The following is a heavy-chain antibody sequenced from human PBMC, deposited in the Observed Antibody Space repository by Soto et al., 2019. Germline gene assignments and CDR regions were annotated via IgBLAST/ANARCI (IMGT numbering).Heavy chain of an antibody. CDR2: INHSGST. J-gene: IGHJ6*02. CDR3: ARGRIAAAGGWYYYYGMDV. V-gene: IGHV4-34*01. CDR1: GGSISSYY. Sequence: PSETLSLTCTVSGGSISSYYWSWIRQTAGKGLEWIGEINHSGSTNYNPSLKSRVTISVDTSKNQFSLKLSSVTAADTAVYYCARGRIAAAGGWYYYYGMDVWGQGTTVTVSS. D-gene: IGHD6-13*01.